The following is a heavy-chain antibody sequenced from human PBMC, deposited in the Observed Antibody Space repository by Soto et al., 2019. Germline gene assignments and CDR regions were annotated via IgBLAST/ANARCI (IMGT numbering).Heavy chain of an antibody. D-gene: IGHD6-19*01. Sequence: QVQLQQWGAGLLKPSETLSLTCAVYGGSFSGYYWSWIRQPPGKGLEWIGEIIHSGSTNYNPSLKSRVTISVDTSKNQFSLKLSSVTAADTAVYYCARLPRIAVAGNDGFDIWGQGTMVTVSS. CDR2: IIHSGST. J-gene: IGHJ3*02. CDR3: ARLPRIAVAGNDGFDI. CDR1: GGSFSGYY. V-gene: IGHV4-34*12.